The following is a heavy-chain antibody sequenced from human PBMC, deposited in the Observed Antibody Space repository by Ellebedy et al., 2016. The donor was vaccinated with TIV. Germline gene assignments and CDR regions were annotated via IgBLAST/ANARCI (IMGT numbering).Heavy chain of an antibody. Sequence: ASVKVSCKASGYSFTGYYVHWVRQAPGQGLEWMGWINPYSGDTNYAQKFQGRVTMTGDTSISTAYMELSRLTSDDTAVYYCARVPGSGDWFDPWGQGTLVTVSS. CDR2: INPYSGDT. V-gene: IGHV1-2*02. CDR3: ARVPGSGDWFDP. J-gene: IGHJ5*02. CDR1: GYSFTGYY. D-gene: IGHD1-26*01.